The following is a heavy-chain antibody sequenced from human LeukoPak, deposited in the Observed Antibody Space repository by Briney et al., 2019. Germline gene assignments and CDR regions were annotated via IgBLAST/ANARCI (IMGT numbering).Heavy chain of an antibody. CDR3: ARLGYSSSWYNYYYYGMDV. Sequence: ASVKVSCKASGYTFTGYYMHWVRQAPGQGLEWMGRINPNSGGTNYAQKFQGRVTMTRDTSISTAYMELSRLRSDDTAVYYCARLGYSSSWYNYYYYGMDVWGQGTTVTVSS. V-gene: IGHV1-2*06. CDR2: INPNSGGT. D-gene: IGHD6-13*01. J-gene: IGHJ6*02. CDR1: GYTFTGYY.